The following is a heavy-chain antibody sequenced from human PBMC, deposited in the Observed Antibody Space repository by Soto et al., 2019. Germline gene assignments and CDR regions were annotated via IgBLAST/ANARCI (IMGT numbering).Heavy chain of an antibody. Sequence: ASVKVSCKASGYTFTSYGISWVRQAPGQGLEWMGWISAYNGNTNYAQKLQGRVTMTTDTSTSTAYMELRSLRAEDTAVYYCARDTYYDFWSGDIPWYYYYGMDVWGQGTTVTVSS. CDR3: ARDTYYDFWSGDIPWYYYYGMDV. CDR2: ISAYNGNT. CDR1: GYTFTSYG. V-gene: IGHV1-18*01. D-gene: IGHD3-3*01. J-gene: IGHJ6*02.